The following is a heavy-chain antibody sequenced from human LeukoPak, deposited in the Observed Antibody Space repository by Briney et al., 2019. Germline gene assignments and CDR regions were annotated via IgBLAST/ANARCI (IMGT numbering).Heavy chain of an antibody. J-gene: IGHJ4*02. Sequence: PSETLSLTCTVSGGSISSYYWSWIRQPPGKGLEWFGYIYYSGSTNYNPSLKSRVTISVDTSKNQFSLKLSSVTAADTAVYYCARFTYYYDSSGQTGFDYWGQGTLVTVSS. D-gene: IGHD3-22*01. CDR1: GGSISSYY. CDR3: ARFTYYYDSSGQTGFDY. CDR2: IYYSGST. V-gene: IGHV4-59*01.